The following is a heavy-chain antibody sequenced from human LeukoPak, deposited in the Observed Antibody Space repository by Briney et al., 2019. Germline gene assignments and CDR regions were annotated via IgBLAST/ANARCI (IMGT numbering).Heavy chain of an antibody. J-gene: IGHJ4*02. Sequence: GESLKISCKGSGYSFTTYWIGWVRQVPGKGLEWMGILYPGDSDTRYSPSFQGQVTISADKSISTAYLQWSSLKASDTAMHYCARTYCGGACYYTYFDYWGQGTLVTVSS. V-gene: IGHV5-51*01. CDR2: LYPGDSDT. D-gene: IGHD2-21*02. CDR1: GYSFTTYW. CDR3: ARTYCGGACYYTYFDY.